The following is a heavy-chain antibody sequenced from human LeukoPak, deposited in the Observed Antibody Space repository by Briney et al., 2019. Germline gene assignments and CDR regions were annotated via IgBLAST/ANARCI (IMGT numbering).Heavy chain of an antibody. CDR3: AREGVSGSLDY. CDR2: INPSGGST. CDR1: GYSLSELA. V-gene: IGHV1-46*01. J-gene: IGHJ4*02. Sequence: ASVKVSCKVSGYSLSELAMHWVRQAPGQGLEWMGIINPSGGSTSYAQKFQGRVTMTRDTSTSTVYMELSSLRSEDTAVYYCAREGVSGSLDYWGQGTLVTVSS. D-gene: IGHD1-26*01.